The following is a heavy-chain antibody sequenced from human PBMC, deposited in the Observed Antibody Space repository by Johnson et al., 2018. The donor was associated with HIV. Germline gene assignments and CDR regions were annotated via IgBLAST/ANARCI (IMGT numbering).Heavy chain of an antibody. CDR2: IYSGGST. CDR1: GFTVSSNY. V-gene: IGHV3-53*01. D-gene: IGHD4-23*01. CDR3: AKDSGVATLVTGAFDI. Sequence: MQVVESGGGLVQPGESLRLSCAASGFTVSSNYMSWVRQAPGKGLEWVSVIYSGGSTYYADSVKGRFTISRDNSKNTLYLQMNSLRAEDTAVYYCAKDSGVATLVTGAFDIWGQGTMVTVSS. J-gene: IGHJ3*02.